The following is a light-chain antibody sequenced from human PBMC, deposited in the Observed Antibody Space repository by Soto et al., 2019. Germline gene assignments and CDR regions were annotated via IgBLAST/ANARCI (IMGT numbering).Light chain of an antibody. CDR1: QSISSW. V-gene: IGKV1-39*01. CDR2: AAS. Sequence: DIQMTQSPSTLSSLVVYRVSITCLASQSISSWLAWYQQKPGKAPKLLIYAASSLQSGVPSRFSGSGSGTDFTLTISSLQPEDFATYYCQQSYSTPITFGQGTRLEIK. CDR3: QQSYSTPIT. J-gene: IGKJ5*01.